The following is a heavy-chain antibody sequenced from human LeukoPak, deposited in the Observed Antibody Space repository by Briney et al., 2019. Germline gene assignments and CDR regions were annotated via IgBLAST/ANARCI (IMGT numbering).Heavy chain of an antibody. V-gene: IGHV4-39*01. D-gene: IGHD3-22*01. CDR3: ARRRYYVGSGYLE. J-gene: IGHJ1*01. Sequence: SETLSLTCSVSGDSVSRSDSYWDWIRQPPGKGLEWIGTIYYSGRTYYSPSLKSRVTMSVDPSNNQFSLNLRSVTAADTAVYYCARRRYYVGSGYLEWGQGTLLSVFS. CDR1: GDSVSRSDSY. CDR2: IYYSGRT.